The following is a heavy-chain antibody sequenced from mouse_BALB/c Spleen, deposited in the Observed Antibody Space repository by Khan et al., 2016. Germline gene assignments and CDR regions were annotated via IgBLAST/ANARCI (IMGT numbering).Heavy chain of an antibody. CDR3: ARAWYSMDY. J-gene: IGHJ4*01. CDR1: GYTFSNYW. V-gene: IGHV1-9*01. CDR2: ILPGNANS. Sequence: VQLQESGAELMKPGASVKISCKATGYTFSNYWIEWVKQRPGHGLAWIGDILPGNANSNYNENLKGQATPTADTSSNTAYMQLSSLTSEDAAVYYCARAWYSMDYWGQGTSVTVSS.